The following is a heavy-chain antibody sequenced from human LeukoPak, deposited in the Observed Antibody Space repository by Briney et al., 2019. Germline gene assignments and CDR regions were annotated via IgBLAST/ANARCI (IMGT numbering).Heavy chain of an antibody. J-gene: IGHJ4*02. Sequence: GGSLRLSCAASGFTFSNYWVHWVRQAPGKGLVWVSRNRDGSTTNYADSVKGRFTVSRDNAKNTLNLQMNSLRAEDTAVYYCAREAEYCTNGVCQDGIFDYWGQGTLVTASS. V-gene: IGHV3-74*01. CDR3: AREAEYCTNGVCQDGIFDY. CDR2: NRDGSTT. CDR1: GFTFSNYW. D-gene: IGHD2-8*01.